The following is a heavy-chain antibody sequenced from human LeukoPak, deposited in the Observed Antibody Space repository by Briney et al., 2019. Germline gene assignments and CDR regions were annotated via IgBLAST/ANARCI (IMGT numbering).Heavy chain of an antibody. Sequence: GGSLRLSCAASGFTVSSNYMSWVRQAPGKGLVWVSRINSDGSSTSYADSVKGRFTISRDNAKNTLYLQMNSLRAEDTAVYYCAREYSSGWPGGFDYWGQGTLVTVSS. J-gene: IGHJ4*02. CDR1: GFTVSSNY. D-gene: IGHD6-19*01. CDR2: INSDGSST. V-gene: IGHV3-74*01. CDR3: AREYSSGWPGGFDY.